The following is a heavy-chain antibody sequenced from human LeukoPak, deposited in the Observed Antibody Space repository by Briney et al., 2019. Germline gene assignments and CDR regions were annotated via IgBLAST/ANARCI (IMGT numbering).Heavy chain of an antibody. CDR3: ARDSGRYSSSYYGMDV. V-gene: IGHV3-33*01. CDR2: IWYDGRNK. CDR1: GFTFSSYG. Sequence: GGSLRLSCAASGFTFSSYGMHWVRQAPGKGLEWVAVIWYDGRNKYYADSVKGRFTISRDNSKNTLYLQMNSLRAEDTAVYYCARDSGRYSSSYYGMDVWGQGTTVTVSS. D-gene: IGHD6-6*01. J-gene: IGHJ6*02.